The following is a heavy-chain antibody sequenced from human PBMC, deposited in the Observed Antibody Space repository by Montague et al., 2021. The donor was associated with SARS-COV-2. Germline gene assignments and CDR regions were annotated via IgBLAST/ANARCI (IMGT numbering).Heavy chain of an antibody. CDR2: SYHSGTT. D-gene: IGHD3-10*01. CDR1: GYSINSNYY. CDR3: ARAPYYGPGKPYQFDY. Sequence: SETLSLTCTVSGYSINSNYYWSWIRQPPGKGLEWIGCSYHSGTTHYHPSLKGRVTISLDTSNNHFSLKVTSVTAADTAVYYCARAPYYGPGKPYQFDYWGRGTLVTVSS. V-gene: IGHV4-38-2*02. J-gene: IGHJ4*02.